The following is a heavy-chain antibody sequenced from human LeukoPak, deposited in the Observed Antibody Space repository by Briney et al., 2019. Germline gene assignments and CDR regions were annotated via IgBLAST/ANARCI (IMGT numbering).Heavy chain of an antibody. CDR2: MNKDGSEI. CDR3: TRGEGDDF. Sequence: GGSLRLSCVASGFTFSNSWMTWVRQAPGRGLEWVAIMNKDGSEIYHVDSVKGRFTISRDNAKNSLYLQINSLRVDDTAVYYCTRGEGDDFWGQGTLVTVSP. CDR1: GFTFSNSW. J-gene: IGHJ4*02. D-gene: IGHD3-10*01. V-gene: IGHV3-7*01.